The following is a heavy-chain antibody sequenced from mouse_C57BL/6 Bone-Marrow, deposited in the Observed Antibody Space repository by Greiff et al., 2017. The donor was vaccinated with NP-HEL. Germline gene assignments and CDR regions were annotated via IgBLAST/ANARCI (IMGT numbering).Heavy chain of an antibody. CDR1: GFSLTSYG. CDR3: ARSSHYYGSTVAY. Sequence: QVQLQQSGPGLVQPSQSLSITCTVSGFSLTSYGVHWVRQSPGKGLEWLGVIWSGGSTDYNAAFISRLSISKDNSKSQVFFKMNSLQADDTAIYYCARSSHYYGSTVAYWGQGTLVTVSA. V-gene: IGHV2-2*01. CDR2: IWSGGST. J-gene: IGHJ3*01. D-gene: IGHD1-1*01.